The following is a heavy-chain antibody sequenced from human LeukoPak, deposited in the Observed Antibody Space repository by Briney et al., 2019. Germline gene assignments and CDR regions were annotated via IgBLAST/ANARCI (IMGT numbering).Heavy chain of an antibody. CDR3: ARDGYSGHDFIY. D-gene: IGHD5-12*01. CDR2: INPSGGST. Sequence: ASVKLSCNASGYSFTSYYMHWVRHAPGQGLEWMGVINPSGGSTSYAQKFQCRVTMTRDTSTSTDYMELSSLRSEATAVYYCARDGYSGHDFIYWGQGTLVTVSS. V-gene: IGHV1-46*01. J-gene: IGHJ4*02. CDR1: GYSFTSYY.